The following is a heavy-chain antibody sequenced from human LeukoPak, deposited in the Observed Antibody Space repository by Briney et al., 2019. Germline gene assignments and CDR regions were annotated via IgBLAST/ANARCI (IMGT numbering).Heavy chain of an antibody. D-gene: IGHD5-18*01. V-gene: IGHV3-30*02. CDR3: AKDRGGGLGYSYGA. J-gene: IGHJ3*01. Sequence: PGGSLRLSCAASGFTFSSYGMHWVRQAPGKRLEWVAFIRYDGSNKYYADSVKGRFTISRDNSKNTLYLQMNSLRAEDTAVYYSAKDRGGGLGYSYGARGPGTMVTVSS. CDR2: IRYDGSNK. CDR1: GFTFSSYG.